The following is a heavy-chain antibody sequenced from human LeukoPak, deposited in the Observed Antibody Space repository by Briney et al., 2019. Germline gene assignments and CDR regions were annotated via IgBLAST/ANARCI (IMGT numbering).Heavy chain of an antibody. CDR1: GGSISSGGYS. CDR3: ASGPPYGYYY. V-gene: IGHV4-30-2*01. D-gene: IGHD5-18*01. CDR2: IYHSGST. Sequence: SETLSLTCAVSGGSISSGGYSWSWIRQPPGKGLEWIGYIYHSGSTNYNPSLKSRVTISVDTSKNQFSLKLSSVTAADTAVYYCASGPPYGYYYWGQGTLVTVSS. J-gene: IGHJ4*02.